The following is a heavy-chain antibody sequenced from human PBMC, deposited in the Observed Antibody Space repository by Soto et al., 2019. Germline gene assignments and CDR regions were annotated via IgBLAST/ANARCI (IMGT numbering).Heavy chain of an antibody. CDR3: ATDDYGIFPY. CDR1: GYPFTTYY. CDR2: IDPRNGGT. J-gene: IGHJ4*02. Sequence: VQLVQSGTEVKKPGASVRVSCMVSGYPFTTYYIHWVRQAPGQGLEWMGWIDPRNGGTVYEPKFQGRVTMTRDRSISTVYMDLSGLTSDDTALYYCATDDYGIFPYWGQGSLVTVSS. V-gene: IGHV1-2*02. D-gene: IGHD3-10*01.